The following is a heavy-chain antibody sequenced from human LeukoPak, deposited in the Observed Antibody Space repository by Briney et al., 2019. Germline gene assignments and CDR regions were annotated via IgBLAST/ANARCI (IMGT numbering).Heavy chain of an antibody. V-gene: IGHV3-48*04. CDR2: ISSSGSTI. CDR3: ARDPFYGSGGFDY. CDR1: GFTFSSYS. J-gene: IGHJ4*02. Sequence: GGSLRLSCAASGFTFSSYSMSWVRQAPGKGLEWVSYISSSGSTIYYADSVKGRFTISRDNAKNLLYLQMNSLRAEDTAVYYCARDPFYGSGGFDYWGQGTLVTVSS. D-gene: IGHD2/OR15-2a*01.